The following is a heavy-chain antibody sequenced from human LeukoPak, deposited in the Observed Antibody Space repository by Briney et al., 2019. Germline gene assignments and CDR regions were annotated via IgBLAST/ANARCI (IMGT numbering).Heavy chain of an antibody. CDR2: IKSEADGATT. J-gene: IGHJ4*02. V-gene: IGHV3-15*01. CDR3: TTDTSSWTTYDC. D-gene: IGHD6-13*01. Sequence: PGGSLRLSCAASGFIFSNVWMSWVRQAPGKGLECVGRIKSEADGATTDYSTPVRGRFTISRDDSKSILYLQMNSLKTEDTAVYYCTTDTSSWTTYDCWGQGTLVTVSS. CDR1: GFIFSNVW.